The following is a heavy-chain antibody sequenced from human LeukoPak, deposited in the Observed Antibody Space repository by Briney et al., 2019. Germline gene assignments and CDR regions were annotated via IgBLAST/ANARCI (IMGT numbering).Heavy chain of an antibody. V-gene: IGHV1-18*01. Sequence: ASVKVSCKASGYTFTSYGISWVRQAPGQGLEWMGWISAYNGNTNYAQKLQGRVTMTTDTSTSTAYMELRSLRSDDTAVYYCARGNEIAAAALDAFDIWGQGTMVTVSS. CDR1: GYTFTSYG. CDR2: ISAYNGNT. D-gene: IGHD6-13*01. CDR3: ARGNEIAAAALDAFDI. J-gene: IGHJ3*02.